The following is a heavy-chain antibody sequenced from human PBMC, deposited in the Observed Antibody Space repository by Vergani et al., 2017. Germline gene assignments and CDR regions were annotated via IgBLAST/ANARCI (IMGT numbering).Heavy chain of an antibody. J-gene: IGHJ4*02. Sequence: QVLLVQSGAEVKKPGASVKVSCKASGYTFTGYYMHWVRQAPEQGLEWMGWINPKSGGTNYAQKFQGRVTMTRDTSISTAYMELSRLRSDDTAVYYCARGRRPVASSYYDSSGYYFSDYFDYWGQGTLVPVSS. CDR2: INPKSGGT. V-gene: IGHV1-2*02. D-gene: IGHD3-22*01. CDR1: GYTFTGYY. CDR3: ARGRRPVASSYYDSSGYYFSDYFDY.